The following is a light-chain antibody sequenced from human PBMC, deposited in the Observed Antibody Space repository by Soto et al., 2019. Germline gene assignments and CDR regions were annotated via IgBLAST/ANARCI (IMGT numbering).Light chain of an antibody. Sequence: DIQMTKSPSSVSASVGDRVTITCRASQGISNWLAWYQQKPGEAPKLLIYAASTLQSGVPSRFSGSGSGTEFTLTISSLQPEDFATYFCQQADSFPHTFGQGTKVDIK. CDR2: AAS. V-gene: IGKV1-12*01. CDR1: QGISNW. CDR3: QQADSFPHT. J-gene: IGKJ2*01.